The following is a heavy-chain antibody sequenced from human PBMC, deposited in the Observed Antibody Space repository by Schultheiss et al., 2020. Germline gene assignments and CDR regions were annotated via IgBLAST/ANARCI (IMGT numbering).Heavy chain of an antibody. CDR3: ARTDMVRGVIGVDYYYYYYMDV. Sequence: GESLKISCKGSGYSFTSYWISWVRQMPGKGLEWMGRIDPSDSYTNYSPSFQGHVTISADKSISTAYLQWSSLKASDTAMYYCARTDMVRGVIGVDYYYYYYMDVWGKGTTVTVSS. V-gene: IGHV5-10-1*01. J-gene: IGHJ6*03. CDR2: IDPSDSYT. D-gene: IGHD3-10*01. CDR1: GYSFTSYW.